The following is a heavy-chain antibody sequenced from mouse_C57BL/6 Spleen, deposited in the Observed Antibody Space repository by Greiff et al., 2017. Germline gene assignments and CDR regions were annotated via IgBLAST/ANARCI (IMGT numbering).Heavy chain of an antibody. J-gene: IGHJ4*01. Sequence: EVQLVESGGGLVKPGGSLKLSCAASGFTFSDYGMHWVRQAPEKGLEWVAYISRGSSTIYYADTVKGRFTISRDNAKNTLFLQMTSLRSEDTAMYYCARGGRGTMDYWGQGTSVTVSS. CDR1: GFTFSDYG. CDR3: ARGGRGTMDY. CDR2: ISRGSSTI. V-gene: IGHV5-17*01.